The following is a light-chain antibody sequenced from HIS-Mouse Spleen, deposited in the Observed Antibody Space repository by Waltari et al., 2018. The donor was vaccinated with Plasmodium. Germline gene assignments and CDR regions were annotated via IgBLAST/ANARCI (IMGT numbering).Light chain of an antibody. V-gene: IGLV3-27*01. J-gene: IGLJ3*02. CDR2: KDS. CDR1: VLAKKY. Sequence: SYELTQSSSVSVSPGQTARITCSGDVLAKKYARWFQQKPGQAPVLVIYKDSERPSGIPERFSGSSSGTTGTLTISGAQVEDEADYYCYSAADNNLVFGGGTKLTVL. CDR3: YSAADNNLV.